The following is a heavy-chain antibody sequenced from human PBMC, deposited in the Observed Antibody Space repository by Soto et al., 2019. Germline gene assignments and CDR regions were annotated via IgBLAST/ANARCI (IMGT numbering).Heavy chain of an antibody. CDR1: GFSLTTSGVG. CDR2: IYWDDDE. CDR3: GHKGFLGEKGWFDP. Sequence: QITLKESGPTLVKRTQTLTLTCTFSGFSLTTSGVGVGWVRQPPGKALEWLALIYWDDDERYSPSLKSRLTIPKDTSKNQVVLTMTNMDPVDTATYYFGHKGFLGEKGWFDPWGQGTLVTVSS. V-gene: IGHV2-5*02. D-gene: IGHD3-10*01. J-gene: IGHJ5*02.